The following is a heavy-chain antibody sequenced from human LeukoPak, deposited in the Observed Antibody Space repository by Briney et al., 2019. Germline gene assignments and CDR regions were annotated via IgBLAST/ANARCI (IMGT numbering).Heavy chain of an antibody. V-gene: IGHV4-30-4*01. CDR3: AREVRDGYNYIDY. CDR2: IYYSGST. Sequence: WVRQPPGKGLEWIGYIYYSGSTYYNPSLKSRVIISVDTSKNQFSLKLSSVTAADTAVYYCAREVRDGYNYIDYWGQGTLVTVSS. J-gene: IGHJ4*02. D-gene: IGHD5-24*01.